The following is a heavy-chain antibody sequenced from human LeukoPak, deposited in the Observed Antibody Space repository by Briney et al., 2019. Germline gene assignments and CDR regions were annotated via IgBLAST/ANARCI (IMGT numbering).Heavy chain of an antibody. Sequence: ASVKVSCKVSGYTLTELSMHCVRQAPVKGLEWMGGFDPEDGETIYAQKFQGGVTMTEDTSTDTAYMELSSLRSEDTAVYYCATESYSGSYLYVFDIWGQGTMVTVSS. CDR2: FDPEDGET. CDR1: GYTLTELS. CDR3: ATESYSGSYLYVFDI. J-gene: IGHJ3*02. D-gene: IGHD1-26*01. V-gene: IGHV1-24*01.